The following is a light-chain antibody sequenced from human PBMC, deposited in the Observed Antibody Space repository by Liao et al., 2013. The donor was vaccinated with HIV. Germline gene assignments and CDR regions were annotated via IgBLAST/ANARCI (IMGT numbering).Light chain of an antibody. CDR1: KLGDKY. CDR3: QAWDSSTWV. Sequence: SYELTQPPSVSVSPGQTASITCSGDKLGDKYACWYQQKPGQSPVLVIYQDSKRPSGIPERFSASNSGNTATLTITGTQATDEADYYCQAWDSSTWVFGGGTKLTVL. J-gene: IGLJ3*02. CDR2: QDS. V-gene: IGLV3-1*01.